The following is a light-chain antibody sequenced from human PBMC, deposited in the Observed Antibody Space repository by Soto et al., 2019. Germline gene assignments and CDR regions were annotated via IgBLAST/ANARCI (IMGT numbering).Light chain of an antibody. CDR2: ENN. J-gene: IGLJ3*02. V-gene: IGLV1-51*02. CDR1: SSNIGNNY. Sequence: QSVLTQSPSVSAAPGQKVTISCSGSSSNIGNNYVSWYQQFPGTAPKLLIYENNKRPSGIPDRFSGSKSGTSATLGITGLQTGDEADYYCGTWDSSLSAGVFGGGTKLTVL. CDR3: GTWDSSLSAGV.